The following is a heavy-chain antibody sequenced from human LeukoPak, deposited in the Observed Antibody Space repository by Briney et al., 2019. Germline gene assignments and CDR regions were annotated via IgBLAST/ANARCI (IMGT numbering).Heavy chain of an antibody. V-gene: IGHV3-21*01. D-gene: IGHD3-22*01. Sequence: GGSLRLSCSASGFTFSSYSMNWVRQAPGKGLEWVSSISSSSSYIYYADSVKGRFTISRDNAKNSLYLQMNSLRAEDTAVYYCARDEGSGYYGYWGQGTLVTVSS. J-gene: IGHJ4*02. CDR2: ISSSSSYI. CDR1: GFTFSSYS. CDR3: ARDEGSGYYGY.